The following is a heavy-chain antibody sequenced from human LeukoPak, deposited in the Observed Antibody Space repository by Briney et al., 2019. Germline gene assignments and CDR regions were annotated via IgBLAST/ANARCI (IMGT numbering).Heavy chain of an antibody. D-gene: IGHD3-10*01. Sequence: SETLSLTCTVSGGSISSYYWSWIRQPAGKGLEWIGRIYTSGSTNYNPSLKSRVTMSVDTSKNQFSLKLSSVTAADTAVYYCARDRLGAPMVRGVIIGGNNWFDPWGQGTLVTVSS. CDR2: IYTSGST. V-gene: IGHV4-4*07. CDR1: GGSISSYY. J-gene: IGHJ5*02. CDR3: ARDRLGAPMVRGVIIGGNNWFDP.